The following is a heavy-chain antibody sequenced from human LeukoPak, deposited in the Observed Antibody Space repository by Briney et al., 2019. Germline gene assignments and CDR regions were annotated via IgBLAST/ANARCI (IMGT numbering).Heavy chain of an antibody. CDR2: IKQDGSDK. CDR1: GFTFSSYW. V-gene: IGHV3-7*02. D-gene: IGHD6-19*01. J-gene: IGHJ4*02. CDR3: AKGGSGWYGTRYY. Sequence: GGSLRLSCAASGFTFSSYWMSWVRRAPGKGLEWVANIKQDGSDKRYVGSVKGRFTISRDNAKNSLYLQMNSLRAEDTAVYYCAKGGSGWYGTRYYWGQGTLVTVSS.